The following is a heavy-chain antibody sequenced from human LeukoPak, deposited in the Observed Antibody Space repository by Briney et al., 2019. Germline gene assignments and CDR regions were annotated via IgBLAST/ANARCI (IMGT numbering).Heavy chain of an antibody. Sequence: GASVKVSCKASGYTFTSYGISWVRQAPGQGLEWMGWISAYNGNTNYAQKLQGRVTMTTDTSTSTAYMELRSLRSDDTAVYYCARERKYDFWSGYWGEDYYYGMDVWGQGTAVTVSS. CDR3: ARERKYDFWSGYWGEDYYYGMDV. CDR1: GYTFTSYG. D-gene: IGHD3-3*01. V-gene: IGHV1-18*01. CDR2: ISAYNGNT. J-gene: IGHJ6*02.